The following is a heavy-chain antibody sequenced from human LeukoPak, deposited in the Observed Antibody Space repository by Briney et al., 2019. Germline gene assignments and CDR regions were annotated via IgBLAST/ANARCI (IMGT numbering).Heavy chain of an antibody. J-gene: IGHJ4*02. D-gene: IGHD1-7*01. Sequence: SVKVSCKASGGGFSSYLFTWVRQARGQGLEWMGGITPLLGKTSNAERFQGIVTITADEATRTVYMELSSLRSEDTAVYYCARTEALSGTALAHWGQGTLVSVSS. V-gene: IGHV1-69*01. CDR3: ARTEALSGTALAH. CDR1: GGGFSSYL. CDR2: ITPLLGKT.